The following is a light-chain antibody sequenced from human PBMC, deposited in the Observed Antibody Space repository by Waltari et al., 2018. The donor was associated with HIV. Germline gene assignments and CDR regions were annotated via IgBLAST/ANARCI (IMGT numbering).Light chain of an antibody. J-gene: IGLJ2*01. CDR1: NIGSKN. V-gene: IGLV3-21*02. CDR2: DYT. Sequence: SFVLTQPPSVSVAPGQTARITCGGNNIGSKNVTWYQQKPGQAPVVVVHDYTDRPSGIPERFSGSNSGNTATLTISRVEAGDEADYHCQVWDTSSDHVIFGGGTKLTVL. CDR3: QVWDTSSDHVI.